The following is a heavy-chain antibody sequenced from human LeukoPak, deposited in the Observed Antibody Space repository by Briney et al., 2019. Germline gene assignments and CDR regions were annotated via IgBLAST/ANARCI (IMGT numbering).Heavy chain of an antibody. J-gene: IGHJ4*02. CDR1: GFILSKYI. D-gene: IGHD3-3*01. V-gene: IGHV3-21*01. CDR2: ITNSSRYM. Sequence: GGSLRLSCAASGFILSKYIMNWVRQAPGKGLEWVSSITNSSRYMYYADSVKGRFTISRDNAKNSLYLQMNSLRAEDTAVYYCARSYEGSGYSDWGQGTLVTVSS. CDR3: ARSYEGSGYSD.